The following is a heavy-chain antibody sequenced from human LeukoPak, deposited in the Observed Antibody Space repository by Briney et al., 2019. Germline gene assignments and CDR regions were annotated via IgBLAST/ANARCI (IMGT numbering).Heavy chain of an antibody. CDR2: FYPGDSDI. D-gene: IGHD1-1*01. CDR1: GYSFTKYW. Sequence: GESLKISCQGSGYSFTKYWIGWVRQMPGKGLEWMGIFYPGDSDIKYSPSFEGHVTISGDQSISTSYLDWSSLKASDTAMYYCVRVAKATGADYWGQGTLVTVSS. V-gene: IGHV5-51*01. J-gene: IGHJ4*02. CDR3: VRVAKATGADY.